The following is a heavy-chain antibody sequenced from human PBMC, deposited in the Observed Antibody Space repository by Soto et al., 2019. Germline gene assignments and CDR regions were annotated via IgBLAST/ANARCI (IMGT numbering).Heavy chain of an antibody. V-gene: IGHV4-34*01. CDR1: GASFSGNF. CDR3: STWVVATDTDY. J-gene: IGHJ4*02. CDR2: INHSGVH. D-gene: IGHD2-21*02. Sequence: SETLSLTCAVSGASFSGNFWGWIRQPPGMGLEWIGEINHSGVHRYNPSLKSRVTISVGTSKNQLSLKLTSVTAADTAVYYCSTWVVATDTDYWGQGTQVTVSS.